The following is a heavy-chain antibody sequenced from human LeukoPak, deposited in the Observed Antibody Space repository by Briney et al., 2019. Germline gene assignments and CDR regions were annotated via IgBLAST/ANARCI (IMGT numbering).Heavy chain of an antibody. J-gene: IGHJ6*02. CDR3: ARGGWLQNLRGYGMDV. Sequence: PGDSVKVSCKASRYTFTGYYMHWVRQAPGQGLEWMGWSNPNGGGTNYAQKFQGWVTMTRDTSISTAYMELSRLRSDDTAVYYCARGGWLQNLRGYGMDVWGQGTTVTVSS. CDR1: RYTFTGYY. CDR2: SNPNGGGT. V-gene: IGHV1-2*04. D-gene: IGHD5-24*01.